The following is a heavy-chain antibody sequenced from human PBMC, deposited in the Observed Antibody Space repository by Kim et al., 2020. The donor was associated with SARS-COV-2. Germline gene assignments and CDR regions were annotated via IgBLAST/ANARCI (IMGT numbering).Heavy chain of an antibody. J-gene: IGHJ4*02. CDR2: IYYSGST. D-gene: IGHD6-13*01. Sequence: SETLSLTCTVSGGSISSSSYYWGWIRQPPGKGLEWIGSIYYSGSTYYNPSLKSRVTISVDTSKNQFSLKLSSVTAADTAVYYCATWRIAAAGMVPLLDYWGQGTLVTVSS. CDR3: ATWRIAAAGMVPLLDY. CDR1: GGSISSSSYY. V-gene: IGHV4-39*01.